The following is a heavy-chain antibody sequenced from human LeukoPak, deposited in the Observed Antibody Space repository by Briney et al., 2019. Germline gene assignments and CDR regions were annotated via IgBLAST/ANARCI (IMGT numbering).Heavy chain of an antibody. CDR2: INPNSGGT. J-gene: IGHJ6*03. D-gene: IGHD3-22*01. CDR1: GYTFTGYF. Sequence: ASVKVSCKASGYTFTGYFMHWVRQAPGQGLEWMGWINPNSGGTNYVQKFQGRVTMTTDTSIRTAYMELGRLRSDDTAVYFCARGDSTGFGHYYYYTDVWGKGTTVTVSS. CDR3: ARGDSTGFGHYYYYTDV. V-gene: IGHV1-2*02.